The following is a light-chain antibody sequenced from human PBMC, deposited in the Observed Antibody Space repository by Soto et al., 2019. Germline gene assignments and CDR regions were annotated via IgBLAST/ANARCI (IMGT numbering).Light chain of an antibody. J-gene: IGKJ4*01. V-gene: IGKV3-15*01. Sequence: EIVMTQSPATLSVSPGERATLSWSASQSVSSNLAWYQQKPGQAPRLLVYGASTRATGIPARFSGSGSGTQFTLTISSLQSEDFAVYYCQQHNNWPLTFGRGTKVDIK. CDR1: QSVSSN. CDR2: GAS. CDR3: QQHNNWPLT.